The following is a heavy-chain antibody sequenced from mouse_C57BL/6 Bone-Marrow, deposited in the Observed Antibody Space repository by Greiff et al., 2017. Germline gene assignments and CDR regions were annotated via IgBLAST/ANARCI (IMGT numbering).Heavy chain of an antibody. CDR2: ISGGGGNT. CDR3: ARQGIITTVVDFDY. V-gene: IGHV5-9*01. Sequence: EVHLVESGGGLVKPGGSLKLSCAASGFTFSSYTMSWVRQTPEKRLEWVATISGGGGNTYYPDSVKGRFTISRDNAKNTPYLQMSSLRSEDTASYYCARQGIITTVVDFDYWGQGTTLTVSS. D-gene: IGHD1-1*01. J-gene: IGHJ2*01. CDR1: GFTFSSYT.